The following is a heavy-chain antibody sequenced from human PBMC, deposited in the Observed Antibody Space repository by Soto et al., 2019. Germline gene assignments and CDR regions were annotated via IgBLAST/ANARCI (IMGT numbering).Heavy chain of an antibody. Sequence: SVKVSCKASGGTFSSYAISWVRQAPGQGLEWMGGIIPIFGTANYAQKFQGRVTITADESTSTAYMELSSLRSEDTAVYYCASRGYSYGYQDYWGQGTLVTVSS. J-gene: IGHJ4*02. CDR3: ASRGYSYGYQDY. CDR1: GGTFSSYA. V-gene: IGHV1-69*13. CDR2: IIPIFGTA. D-gene: IGHD5-18*01.